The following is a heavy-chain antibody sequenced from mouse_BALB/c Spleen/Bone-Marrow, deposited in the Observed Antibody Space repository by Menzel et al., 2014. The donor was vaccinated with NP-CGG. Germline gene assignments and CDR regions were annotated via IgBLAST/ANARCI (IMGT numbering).Heavy chain of an antibody. V-gene: IGHV1S132*01. J-gene: IGHJ2*01. Sequence: QVHVKQSGAELVKPGASVKLSCKTSGYTFTNYWIQWVKQRPGQGLGWIGEIFPGIGTTYYNEKFKGKATLTIDTSSSTAYMQLSNLTSEDSAVYFCARGGNYGYWGQGTTLTVSS. D-gene: IGHD2-1*01. CDR1: GYTFTNYW. CDR3: ARGGNYGY. CDR2: IFPGIGTT.